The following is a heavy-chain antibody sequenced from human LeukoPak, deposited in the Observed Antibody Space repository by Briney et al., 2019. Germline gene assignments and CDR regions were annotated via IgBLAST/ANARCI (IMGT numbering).Heavy chain of an antibody. Sequence: ASVKVSCKASGYTFTGYYMHWVRQAPGQGLVWMGWINPNSGGTNYAQKFQGRVTMTRDTSISTAYMELSRLRSDDTAVYYCARIYCSSTSCYLLDYWGQGTLVTVSS. CDR3: ARIYCSSTSCYLLDY. J-gene: IGHJ4*02. V-gene: IGHV1-2*02. CDR1: GYTFTGYY. D-gene: IGHD2-2*01. CDR2: INPNSGGT.